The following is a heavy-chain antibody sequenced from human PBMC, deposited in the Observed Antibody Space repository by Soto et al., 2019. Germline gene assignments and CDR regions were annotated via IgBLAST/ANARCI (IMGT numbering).Heavy chain of an antibody. CDR3: ATKYYYDSSGYYPSNTWFEL. CDR1: VGSISSSPHY. Sequence: KPSETLSLTCTFSVGSISSSPHYCGWIRHPPWKGLEWIASSHYSGSAYYNPSLKSRVTISVDTSKSQYSLILTSVTAADTAVYYCATKYYYDSSGYYPSNTWFELWGHGTLVRVS. J-gene: IGHJ4*01. V-gene: IGHV4-39*01. D-gene: IGHD3-22*01. CDR2: SHYSGSA.